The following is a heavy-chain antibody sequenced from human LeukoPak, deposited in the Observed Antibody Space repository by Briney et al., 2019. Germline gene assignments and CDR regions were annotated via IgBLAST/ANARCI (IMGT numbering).Heavy chain of an antibody. V-gene: IGHV1-8*01. CDR2: LNHNSGNT. Sequence: ASVTVSCKASGYTFISYDINWVRQATGQGLEWMGWLNHNSGNTGYAQKFQGRVTMTRNTSISTAYMELSSLRYEDTAVYYCARASVYYASGSYRYYYMDVWGKGTTVTISS. CDR1: GYTFISYD. J-gene: IGHJ6*03. D-gene: IGHD3-10*01. CDR3: ARASVYYASGSYRYYYMDV.